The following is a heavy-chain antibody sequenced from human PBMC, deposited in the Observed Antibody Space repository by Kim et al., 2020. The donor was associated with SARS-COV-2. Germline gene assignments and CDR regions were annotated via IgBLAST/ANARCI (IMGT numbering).Heavy chain of an antibody. Sequence: GGSLILSCAASGFTFDDYAMHWVRQAPGKGLEWVSGISWNSGSIGYADSVKGRFTISRDNAKNSLYLQMNSLRAEDTALYYCAKDKGSSGWDNDYYYYGMDVWGQGTTVTVSS. CDR2: ISWNSGSI. CDR1: GFTFDDYA. V-gene: IGHV3-9*01. J-gene: IGHJ6*02. CDR3: AKDKGSSGWDNDYYYYGMDV. D-gene: IGHD6-19*01.